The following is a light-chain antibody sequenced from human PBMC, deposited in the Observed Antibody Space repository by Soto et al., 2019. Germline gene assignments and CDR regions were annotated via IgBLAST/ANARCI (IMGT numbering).Light chain of an antibody. CDR2: GAS. V-gene: IGKV3-11*01. Sequence: EIVLTQSPATLSVSPGDRVALSCRASQSVSSNLAWYQQKPGQAPRLLILGASSRATGIPDRFSGSGSGTDFTLTISSLEPEDSAVYYCQQRHMWPITFGQGTRLEI. CDR3: QQRHMWPIT. CDR1: QSVSSN. J-gene: IGKJ5*01.